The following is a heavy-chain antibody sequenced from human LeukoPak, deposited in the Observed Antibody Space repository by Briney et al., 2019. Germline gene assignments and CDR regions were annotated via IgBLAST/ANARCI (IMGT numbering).Heavy chain of an antibody. V-gene: IGHV1-2*02. CDR2: INPNSGGT. J-gene: IGHJ4*02. CDR3: ARSIAAAPDDY. CDR1: GYTFTNYD. Sequence: ASVKVSCKASGYTFTNYDINWVRQATGQGLEWMGWINPNSGGTNYAQKFQGRVTMTRDTSISTAYMELSRLRSDDTAVYYCARSIAAAPDDYWGQGTLVTVSS. D-gene: IGHD6-13*01.